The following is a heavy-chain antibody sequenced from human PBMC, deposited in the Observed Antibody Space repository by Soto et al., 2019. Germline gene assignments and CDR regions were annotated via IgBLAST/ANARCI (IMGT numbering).Heavy chain of an antibody. Sequence: ESGGGLVQPGRSLRLSCAASGFTFDDYAMHWVRQAPGKGLEWVSGISWNSGSIGYADSVKGRFTISRDNAKNSLYLQMNSLRAEDTALYYCAKDMKAVAGSFDYWGQGTLVTVSS. CDR1: GFTFDDYA. CDR2: ISWNSGSI. V-gene: IGHV3-9*01. J-gene: IGHJ4*02. CDR3: AKDMKAVAGSFDY. D-gene: IGHD6-19*01.